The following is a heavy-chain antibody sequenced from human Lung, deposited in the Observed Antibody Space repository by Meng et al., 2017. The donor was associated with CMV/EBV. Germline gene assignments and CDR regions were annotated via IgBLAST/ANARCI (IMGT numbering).Heavy chain of an antibody. J-gene: IGHJ4*02. CDR3: AREARAAGTDEYFDY. V-gene: IGHV1-2*02. CDR2: INPNSGGT. CDR1: GYTFTGYY. Sequence: ASXXVSXKASGYTFTGYYMHWVRQAPGQGLEWMGWINPNSGGTNYAQKFQGRVTMTRGTSISTTYMELSRLRSDDTAVYYCAREARAAGTDEYFDYWGQGKXV. D-gene: IGHD6-13*01.